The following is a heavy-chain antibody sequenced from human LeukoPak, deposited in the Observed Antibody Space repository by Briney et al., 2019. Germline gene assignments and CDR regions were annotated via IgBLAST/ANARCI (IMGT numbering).Heavy chain of an antibody. CDR2: ISSSSSYI. Sequence: GGSLRLSCAASGFTFSSYSMNWVRQAPGKGLEWVSSISSSSSYIYYADSVKGRFTISRDNAKNSLYLQMNSLRAEDTAVYYYARDGHYDSSGYYYGYFQHWGQGTLVTVSS. CDR1: GFTFSSYS. J-gene: IGHJ1*01. V-gene: IGHV3-21*01. CDR3: ARDGHYDSSGYYYGYFQH. D-gene: IGHD3-22*01.